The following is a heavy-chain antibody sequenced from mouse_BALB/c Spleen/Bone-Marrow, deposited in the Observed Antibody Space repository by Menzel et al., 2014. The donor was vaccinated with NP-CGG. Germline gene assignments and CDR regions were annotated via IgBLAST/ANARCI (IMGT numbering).Heavy chain of an antibody. V-gene: IGHV14-3*02. D-gene: IGHD1-1*02. CDR2: MDPASGDT. CDR1: GFNIKDTY. CDR3: ARGSPWYFDV. Sequence: VQLQQSGAELVKPGASVKLSCTASGFNIKDTYIHWVMQRPEQGLAWIGRMDPASGDTKFDPKFQGKAPITADTSSNAAYLQVTSLTSEDTAVYYCARGSPWYFDVWGAGTTVTVSS. J-gene: IGHJ1*01.